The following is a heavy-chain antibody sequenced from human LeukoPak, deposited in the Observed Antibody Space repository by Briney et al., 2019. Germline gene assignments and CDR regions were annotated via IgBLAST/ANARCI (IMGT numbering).Heavy chain of an antibody. CDR1: GFTVNSKY. D-gene: IGHD3-22*01. CDR2: IYTDGST. V-gene: IGHV3-53*04. Sequence: PGGSLRLSCAASGFTVNSKYMSWVRQAPGKGLEWVSIIYTDGSTYYADSVKGRFTISRHNSRNTLYLQMNSLRAEDTAVYYCARFYDSSGSHFDYWGQGTLVTVSS. J-gene: IGHJ4*02. CDR3: ARFYDSSGSHFDY.